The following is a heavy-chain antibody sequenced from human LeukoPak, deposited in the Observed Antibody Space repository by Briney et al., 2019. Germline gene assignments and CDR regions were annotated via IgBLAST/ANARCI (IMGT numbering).Heavy chain of an antibody. CDR2: ISSSSSYI. CDR1: GFTFSSYS. CDR3: ARVSANYYGSGSKLDY. V-gene: IGHV3-21*01. Sequence: GGSLRLSCAASGFTFSSYSMNWVRQAPGKGLEWVSSISSSSSYIYYADSVKGRFTISRDNAKNSLYLQMSSLRAEDTAVYYCARVSANYYGSGSKLDYWDQGTLVTVSS. D-gene: IGHD3-10*01. J-gene: IGHJ4*02.